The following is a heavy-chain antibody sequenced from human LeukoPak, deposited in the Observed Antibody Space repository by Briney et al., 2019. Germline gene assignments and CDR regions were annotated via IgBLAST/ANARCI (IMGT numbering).Heavy chain of an antibody. CDR2: LTADSRGI. CDR1: GFIFSHYG. Sequence: PGGSLRLSCVASGFIFSHYGMNWVRQAPGKGLEWVSGLTADSRGIFYAESVKGRFTISRDNSKNTVYLKMGSLGVEDTATYYCVQDWAWGAFGSWGQGTQVTVPS. CDR3: VQDWAWGAFGS. J-gene: IGHJ4*02. V-gene: IGHV3-23*01. D-gene: IGHD7-27*01.